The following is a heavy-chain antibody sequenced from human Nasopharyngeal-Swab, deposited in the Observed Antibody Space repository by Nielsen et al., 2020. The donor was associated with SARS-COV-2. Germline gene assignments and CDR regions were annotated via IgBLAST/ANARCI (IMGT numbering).Heavy chain of an antibody. D-gene: IGHD5-18*01. Sequence: GGSLRLSCAASGFTFSSYGMHWVRQAPGKGLEWVAVIWYDGSNKYYADSVKGRFTISRDNSRNTAYLQIKSLRVEDAAVYYCATWMTAHFDYWGQGTLVT. CDR2: IWYDGSNK. CDR3: ATWMTAHFDY. V-gene: IGHV3-33*01. CDR1: GFTFSSYG. J-gene: IGHJ4*02.